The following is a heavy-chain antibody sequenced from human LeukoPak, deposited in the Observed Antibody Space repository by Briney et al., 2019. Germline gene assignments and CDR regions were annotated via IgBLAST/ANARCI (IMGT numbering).Heavy chain of an antibody. CDR3: VKVGSAAGPGDFDY. J-gene: IGHJ4*02. D-gene: IGHD6-13*01. Sequence: PGMSLRLSCSASGFTFRTYAMHWVRQAPGRGLEYVSAISSNWESTFYADSVKGRFNISRDKYKKTLYLQMSSLREEDTDVYYCVKVGSAAGPGDFDYWGQGTLVTVSS. CDR2: ISSNWEST. V-gene: IGHV3-64D*09. CDR1: GFTFRTYA.